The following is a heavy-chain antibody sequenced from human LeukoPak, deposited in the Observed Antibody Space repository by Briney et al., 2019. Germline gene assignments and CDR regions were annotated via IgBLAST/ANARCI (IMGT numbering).Heavy chain of an antibody. CDR1: GFTFSSYA. Sequence: PGGSLRLSCAASGFTFSSYAMSWVRQAPGKGLEWVSAISGSGGSTYYADSLKGRFTISRDNSKNTLYLQMNSLRAEDTAVYYCAKPSTWSGYSDYWGQGTLVTVSS. J-gene: IGHJ4*02. V-gene: IGHV3-23*01. CDR3: AKPSTWSGYSDY. CDR2: ISGSGGST. D-gene: IGHD3-3*01.